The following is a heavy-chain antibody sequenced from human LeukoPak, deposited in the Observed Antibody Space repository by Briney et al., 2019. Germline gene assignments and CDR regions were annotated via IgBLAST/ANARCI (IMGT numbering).Heavy chain of an antibody. CDR3: ARVIGYNWNDVGWFDP. J-gene: IGHJ5*02. D-gene: IGHD1-20*01. V-gene: IGHV1-2*06. CDR1: GYTFTGYY. CDR2: INPNSGGT. Sequence: ASVKVSCKASGYTFTGYYMHWVRQAPGQGLEWMGRINPNSGGTNYAQKFQGRVTMTRDTSISTAYMELSRLRSDDTAVYYCARVIGYNWNDVGWFDPWGQGTLVTASS.